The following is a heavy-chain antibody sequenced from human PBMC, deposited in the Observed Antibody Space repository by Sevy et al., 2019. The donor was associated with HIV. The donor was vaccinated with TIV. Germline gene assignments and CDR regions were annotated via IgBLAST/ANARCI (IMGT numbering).Heavy chain of an antibody. V-gene: IGHV3-30-3*01. Sequence: GGSLRLSCAASGFTFSSYAIHWVRQAPGKGLEWVALISYDGNNKYYADSVKGRFTISRDNSKNTLYLQMNSLRAEDTAVYYCARDVSYYDRSGYSLDYWGQGTVVTVSS. D-gene: IGHD3-22*01. CDR3: ARDVSYYDRSGYSLDY. J-gene: IGHJ4*02. CDR2: ISYDGNNK. CDR1: GFTFSSYA.